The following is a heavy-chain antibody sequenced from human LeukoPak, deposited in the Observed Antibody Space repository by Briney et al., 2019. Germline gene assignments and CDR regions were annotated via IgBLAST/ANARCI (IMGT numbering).Heavy chain of an antibody. CDR2: IYPGDSDT. J-gene: IGHJ3*02. CDR3: ATGANMRTGPFDI. Sequence: GESLKISCKGSGYSFTSYWIGWVRQMPGKGLGWMGIIYPGDSDTRYGPSFQGQVTISADKSISTAYLQWSSLKASDTAMYYCATGANMRTGPFDIWGQGTMVTVSS. CDR1: GYSFTSYW. V-gene: IGHV5-51*01. D-gene: IGHD1/OR15-1a*01.